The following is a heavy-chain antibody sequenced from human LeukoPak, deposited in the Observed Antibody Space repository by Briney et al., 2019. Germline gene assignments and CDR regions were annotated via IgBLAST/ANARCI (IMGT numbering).Heavy chain of an antibody. CDR3: ARHRSKWLQSSFDY. CDR2: IFYSGNT. CDR1: GGSISSSSYY. D-gene: IGHD5-24*01. Sequence: SETLSLTCTVSGGSISSSSYYWGWIRQPPGKGLEWFGSIFYSGNTYDNPSLKSRLTISVDTSKIQFSLKLNSVTAADTAVYYCARHRSKWLQSSFDYWGQGTLVTVSS. J-gene: IGHJ4*02. V-gene: IGHV4-39*01.